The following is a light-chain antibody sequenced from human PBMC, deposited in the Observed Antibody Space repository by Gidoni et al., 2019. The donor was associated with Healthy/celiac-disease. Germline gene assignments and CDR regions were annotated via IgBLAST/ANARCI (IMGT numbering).Light chain of an antibody. CDR1: QDISNY. Sequence: DIQMTQSPSSLSASVGDRVTITCQASQDISNYLNWYQQKPGKAPQLLSYDASNWETGVPSRFSGSGSGTDFTFTISSLQPEDIATYYCQQYDNLSLTFGGGTKVEIK. V-gene: IGKV1-33*01. J-gene: IGKJ4*01. CDR3: QQYDNLSLT. CDR2: DAS.